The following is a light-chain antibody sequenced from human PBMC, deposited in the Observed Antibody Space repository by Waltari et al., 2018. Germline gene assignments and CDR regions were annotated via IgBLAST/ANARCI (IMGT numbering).Light chain of an antibody. V-gene: IGLV2-23*01. CDR3: CSFAGSSPHVV. CDR1: SSDVGTYNL. Sequence: QSALTQPASVSGSPGQSITISCTGTSSDVGTYNLVSWYQLHPGKAHKLIIYESTKRPSGVSSRFSCSKSGNTASLTISGLQAEDEADYYCCSFAGSSPHVVFGGGTKLTVL. CDR2: EST. J-gene: IGLJ2*01.